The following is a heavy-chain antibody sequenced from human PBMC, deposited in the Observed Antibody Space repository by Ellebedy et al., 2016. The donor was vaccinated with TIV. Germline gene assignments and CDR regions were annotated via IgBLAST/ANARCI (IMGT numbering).Heavy chain of an antibody. D-gene: IGHD6-19*01. CDR1: GGSFSGYY. CDR3: AEGRSGWYYFDY. Sequence: SETLSLTCTVYGGSFSGYYWSWVRQPPGKGLEWIGDVSQSGRTNYHPSLKSRVTISVDTSKNQFSLRLSSVTAADTAVYYCAEGRSGWYYFDYWGQGTLVTVSS. V-gene: IGHV4-34*01. CDR2: VSQSGRT. J-gene: IGHJ4*02.